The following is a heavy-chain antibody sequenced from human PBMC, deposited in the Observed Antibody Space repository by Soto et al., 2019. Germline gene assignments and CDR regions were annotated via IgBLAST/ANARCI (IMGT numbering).Heavy chain of an antibody. CDR1: GYTFTSYA. J-gene: IGHJ4*02. D-gene: IGHD3-9*01. V-gene: IGHV1-3*01. CDR2: INAGNGNT. Sequence: ASVKVSCKASGYTFTSYAMHWVRQAPGQRLEWMGWINAGNGNTKYSQKFQGRVTITRDTSASTAYMELSSLRSEDTAVYYCARDPRHYDILTGYSSWGQGTLVTVSS. CDR3: ARDPRHYDILTGYSS.